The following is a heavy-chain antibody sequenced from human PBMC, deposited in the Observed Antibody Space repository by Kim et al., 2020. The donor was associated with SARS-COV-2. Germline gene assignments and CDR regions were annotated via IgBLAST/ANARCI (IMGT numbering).Heavy chain of an antibody. CDR2: ISSSDGRT. V-gene: IGHV3-23*01. Sequence: GGSLRLSCAASGFTFSNYAMSWVRQAPGKGLEWVSSISSSDGRTYYADSVKGRFSISRDSSKKTVYLHMNSLRAEDTAVYYCAKALTYSSNFDAFDNWGQGTMVTVSS. CDR3: AKALTYSSNFDAFDN. CDR1: GFTFSNYA. J-gene: IGHJ3*02. D-gene: IGHD2-2*01.